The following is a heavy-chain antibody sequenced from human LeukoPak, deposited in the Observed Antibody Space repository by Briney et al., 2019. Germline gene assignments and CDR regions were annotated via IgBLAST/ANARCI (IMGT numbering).Heavy chain of an antibody. V-gene: IGHV3-7*01. CDR1: GFTFSSAW. J-gene: IGHJ4*02. Sequence: GGSLRLSCAASGFTFSSAWMTWVRQAPGKGLEWVAAIKDDGSDKYYVDSVKGRFTISRDNAKKSLWLQMNSLRVEDTAMYYCADLGSRDWGQGTLVTVSS. D-gene: IGHD3-16*01. CDR2: IKDDGSDK. CDR3: ADLGSRD.